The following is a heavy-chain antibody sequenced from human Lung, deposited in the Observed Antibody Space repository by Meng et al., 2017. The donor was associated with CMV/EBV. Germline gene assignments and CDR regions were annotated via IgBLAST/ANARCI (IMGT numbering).Heavy chain of an antibody. CDR2: INPNHNNDGT. CDR3: ARVEVLETPNYAYDM. CDR1: GYTFIGYY. J-gene: IGHJ3*02. V-gene: IGHV1-2*02. Sequence: ASVXVSCKASGYTFIGYYMHWVRQAPGQGLEWMGWINPNHNNDGTSYSQKFKGSVTIARHTSISTVYMELRRLSSDDRSVYPCARVEVLETPNYAYDMWGQGTMVTVSS. D-gene: IGHD5-24*01.